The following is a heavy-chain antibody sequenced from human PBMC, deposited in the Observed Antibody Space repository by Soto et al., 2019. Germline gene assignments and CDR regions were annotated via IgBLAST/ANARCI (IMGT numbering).Heavy chain of an antibody. CDR3: ARDGSGYDSRLGHEQTYYFDY. D-gene: IGHD5-12*01. CDR2: ISSSSSYI. J-gene: IGHJ4*02. V-gene: IGHV3-21*01. Sequence: GGSLRLSCAASGFTFSSYSMNWVRQAPGKGLEWVSSISSSSSYIYYADSVKGRFTISRDNAKNSLYLQMNSLRAEDTAVYYCARDGSGYDSRLGHEQTYYFDYWGQGTLVTVSS. CDR1: GFTFSSYS.